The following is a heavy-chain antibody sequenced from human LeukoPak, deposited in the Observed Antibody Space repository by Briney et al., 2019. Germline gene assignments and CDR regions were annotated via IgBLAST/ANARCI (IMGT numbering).Heavy chain of an antibody. CDR1: GGSINRSSYY. V-gene: IGHV4-61*02. D-gene: IGHD3-9*01. CDR2: IYTSGST. Sequence: SETLSLTCTVSGGSINRSSYYWSWIRQPAGKGLEWIGRIYTSGSTNYNPSLKSRVTMSVDTSKNQFSLKLSSVTAADTAVYYCAREERYFDWVDAFDIWGQGTMVTVSS. J-gene: IGHJ3*02. CDR3: AREERYFDWVDAFDI.